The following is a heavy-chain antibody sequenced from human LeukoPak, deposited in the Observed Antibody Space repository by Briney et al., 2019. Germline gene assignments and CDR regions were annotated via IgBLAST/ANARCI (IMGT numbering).Heavy chain of an antibody. CDR1: GGSISSSSYY. CDR3: ARDQWLFPDY. V-gene: IGHV4-30-4*08. J-gene: IGHJ4*02. Sequence: SETLSLTCIVSGGSISSSSYYWSWIRQPPGKGLEWIGYIYYSGSTYYNPSLKSRVTISVDTSKNQFSLKLSSVTAADTAVYYCARDQWLFPDYWGQGTLVTVSS. CDR2: IYYSGST. D-gene: IGHD6-19*01.